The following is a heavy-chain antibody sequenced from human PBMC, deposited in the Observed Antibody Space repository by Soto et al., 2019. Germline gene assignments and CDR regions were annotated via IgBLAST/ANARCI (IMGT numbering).Heavy chain of an antibody. J-gene: IGHJ6*02. CDR2: ISYDGSNK. CDR3: ARDPGDFWSGYRNYYYYHGMDV. Sequence: QVQLVESGGGVVQPGRSLRLSCAASGFTFSSYAMHWVRQAPGKGLEWVAVISYDGSNKYYADAVKGRFTISRDNSKNTLYLQMNSLRAEDTAVYYCARDPGDFWSGYRNYYYYHGMDVWGQGTTVTVSS. D-gene: IGHD3-3*01. CDR1: GFTFSSYA. V-gene: IGHV3-30-3*01.